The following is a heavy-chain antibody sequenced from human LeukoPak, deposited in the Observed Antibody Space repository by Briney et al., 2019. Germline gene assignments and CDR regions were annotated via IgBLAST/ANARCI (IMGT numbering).Heavy chain of an antibody. Sequence: GRSLRLSCAASGLTFSHYAMHWVRQAPSKGLEWVAVISNDGGDNYFADSMKGRFTISRDNSKNTLYLQINSLRVEDTAVYYCARDFWSGYRYGMDVWGQGTTVTVSS. D-gene: IGHD3-3*01. CDR3: ARDFWSGYRYGMDV. V-gene: IGHV3-30*04. CDR1: GLTFSHYA. J-gene: IGHJ6*02. CDR2: ISNDGGDN.